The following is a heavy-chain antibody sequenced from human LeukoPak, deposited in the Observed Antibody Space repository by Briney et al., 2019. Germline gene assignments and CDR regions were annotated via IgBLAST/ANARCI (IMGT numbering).Heavy chain of an antibody. J-gene: IGHJ5*02. Sequence: SETLSLTCTVSGGSISSSSYYWGWIRQPPGKGLEWIGRIYTSGSTNYNPSLKSRVTMSVDTSKNQFSLKLSSVTAADTAVYYCARGDYGDYQNWFDPWGQGTLVTVSS. V-gene: IGHV4-39*07. D-gene: IGHD4-17*01. CDR1: GGSISSSSYY. CDR3: ARGDYGDYQNWFDP. CDR2: IYTSGST.